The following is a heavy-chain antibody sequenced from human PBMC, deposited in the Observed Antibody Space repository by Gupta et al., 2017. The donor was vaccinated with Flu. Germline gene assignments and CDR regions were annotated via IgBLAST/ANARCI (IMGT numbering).Heavy chain of an antibody. CDR1: GFTFSSYG. Sequence: QVQLVESGGGVVQPGRSLRLSCAASGFTFSSYGMHWVRQAPGKGLEWVAVIWYDGSNKYYADSVKGRFTISRDNSKNTLYLQMNSLRAEDTAVYYCARDHLLEGHMDVWGKGTTVTVSS. V-gene: IGHV3-33*01. D-gene: IGHD3-3*01. J-gene: IGHJ6*03. CDR3: ARDHLLEGHMDV. CDR2: IWYDGSNK.